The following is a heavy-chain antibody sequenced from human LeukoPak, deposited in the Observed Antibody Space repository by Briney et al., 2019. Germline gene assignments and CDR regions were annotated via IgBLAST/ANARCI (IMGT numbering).Heavy chain of an antibody. CDR2: IYYSGST. CDR3: ARGAYDILTGYYESNWFDP. CDR1: GGSISSGGYY. V-gene: IGHV4-31*03. J-gene: IGHJ5*02. Sequence: SQTLSLTCTVSGGSISSGGYYWSWIRQHPGKGLEWIGYIYYSGSTYYNPPLKSRVTISVDTSKNQFSLKLSSVTAADTAVYYCARGAYDILTGYYESNWFDPWGQGTLVTVSS. D-gene: IGHD3-9*01.